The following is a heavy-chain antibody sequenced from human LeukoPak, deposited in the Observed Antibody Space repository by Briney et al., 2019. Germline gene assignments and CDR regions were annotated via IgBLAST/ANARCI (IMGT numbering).Heavy chain of an antibody. D-gene: IGHD6-19*01. Sequence: ASVKVSCKASGYTFTNYDVNWVRQAPGQGLEWMGWMNADNGNRGYAQKFQGRVAFTRDTSINTAYMELSSLTSEDTAVYYCARGNQWLVLIDYWGQGSLVIVSS. CDR2: MNADNGNR. J-gene: IGHJ4*02. V-gene: IGHV1-8*03. CDR1: GYTFTNYD. CDR3: ARGNQWLVLIDY.